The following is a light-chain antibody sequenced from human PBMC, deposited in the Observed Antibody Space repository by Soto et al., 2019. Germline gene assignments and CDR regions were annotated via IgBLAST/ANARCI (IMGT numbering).Light chain of an antibody. CDR3: CSYAGSSTFV. CDR1: SSDVGSYNL. J-gene: IGLJ1*01. CDR2: EDN. Sequence: QSALTQPASVSGSPGQSITISCTGTSSDVGSYNLVSWYQQHPDKAPKLMIYEDNKRPSGVSNRFSGSKSGNTASLTISGLQAEDEAEYFCCSYAGSSTFVLGTGTKLTVL. V-gene: IGLV2-23*01.